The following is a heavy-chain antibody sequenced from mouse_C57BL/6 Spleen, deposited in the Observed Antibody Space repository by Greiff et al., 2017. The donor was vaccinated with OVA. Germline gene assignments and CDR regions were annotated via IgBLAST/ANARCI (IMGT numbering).Heavy chain of an antibody. V-gene: IGHV1-4*01. Sequence: QVHVKQSGAELARPGASVKMSCKASGYTFTSYTMHWVKQRPGQGLEWIGYINPSSGYTKYNQKFKDKATLTADKSSSTAYMQLSSLTSEDSAVYYCAREGGDYDGNYFDYWGQGTTLTVSS. CDR3: AREGGDYDGNYFDY. D-gene: IGHD2-4*01. CDR2: INPSSGYT. J-gene: IGHJ2*01. CDR1: GYTFTSYT.